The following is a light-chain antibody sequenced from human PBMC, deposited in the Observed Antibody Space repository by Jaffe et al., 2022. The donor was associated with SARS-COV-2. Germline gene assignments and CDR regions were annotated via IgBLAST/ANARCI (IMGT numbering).Light chain of an antibody. V-gene: IGKV1-39*01. CDR2: AAS. J-gene: IGKJ3*01. CDR3: QQSYGTLFT. CDR1: QSISSY. Sequence: DIQMTQSPSSLSASVGDRVTITCRASQSISSYLNWYQQKVGKAPKLLIYAASSLQSGVPSRFSGSGSGTDFTLTISSLQPEDFATYYCQQSYGTLFTFGPGTKVDIK.